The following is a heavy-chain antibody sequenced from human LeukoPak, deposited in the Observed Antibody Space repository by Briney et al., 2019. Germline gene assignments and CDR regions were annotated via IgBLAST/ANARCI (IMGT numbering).Heavy chain of an antibody. V-gene: IGHV4-59*01. Sequence: PSETLSLTCTVSGGSISSYYWSWIRQPPGKGLEWIGYIYYSGSTNYNPSLKSRVTISVDTSKNQFSLKLSSVTAADTAVYYCARAGSFSRYFDWLPTADTEYYFDYWGQGTLVTVSS. CDR1: GGSISSYY. D-gene: IGHD3-9*01. CDR3: ARAGSFSRYFDWLPTADTEYYFDY. J-gene: IGHJ4*02. CDR2: IYYSGST.